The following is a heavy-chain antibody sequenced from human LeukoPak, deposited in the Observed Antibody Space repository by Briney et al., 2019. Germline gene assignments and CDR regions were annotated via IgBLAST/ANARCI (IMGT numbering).Heavy chain of an antibody. CDR3: ARDLAAAGIEPSDY. Sequence: GVSLRLSCAASGFTFSSYSMSWVRQAPGKGLEWVSSISSSSSYIYYADSVKGRFTIYRDNAKNSLYLQMNSLRAEDTAVYYCARDLAAAGIEPSDYWGQGTLVTVSS. J-gene: IGHJ4*02. D-gene: IGHD6-13*01. V-gene: IGHV3-21*01. CDR1: GFTFSSYS. CDR2: ISSSSSYI.